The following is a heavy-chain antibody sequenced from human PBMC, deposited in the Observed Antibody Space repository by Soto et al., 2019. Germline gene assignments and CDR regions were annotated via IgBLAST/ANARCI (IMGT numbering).Heavy chain of an antibody. CDR3: AKDRGYSSSWYRSACFDY. D-gene: IGHD6-13*01. CDR1: GFTFSSYA. CDR2: ISGSGGST. V-gene: IGHV3-23*01. Sequence: GGSLRLSCAASGFTFSSYAMSWVRQAPGKGLEWVSAISGSGGSTYYADSVKGRFTISRDNSKNTLYLQMNSLRAEDTAVYYCAKDRGYSSSWYRSACFDYWGQGTLVTVSS. J-gene: IGHJ4*02.